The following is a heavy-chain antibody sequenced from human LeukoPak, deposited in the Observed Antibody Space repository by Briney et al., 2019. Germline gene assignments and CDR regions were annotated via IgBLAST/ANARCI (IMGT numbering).Heavy chain of an antibody. CDR2: MYYSGST. Sequence: PSETLSLTCTVSGGSISTSSFYWGWIRQPPGKGLEWIGSMYYSGSTYYNPSLKSRVTISVDTSKNQFSLKLSSVTAADTAVYYCARRGTEFTVYVRGVEAWFDPWGQGTLVTVSS. CDR1: GGSISTSSFY. D-gene: IGHD3-16*01. J-gene: IGHJ5*02. CDR3: ARRGTEFTVYVRGVEAWFDP. V-gene: IGHV4-39*07.